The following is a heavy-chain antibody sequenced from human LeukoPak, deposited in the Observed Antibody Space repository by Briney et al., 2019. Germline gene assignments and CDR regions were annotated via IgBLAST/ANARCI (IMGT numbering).Heavy chain of an antibody. J-gene: IGHJ4*02. CDR3: AKDESLGPIVGATKGIDY. V-gene: IGHV3-23*01. CDR1: GFTFSSYA. Sequence: GGSLRLSCAASGFTFSSYAMSWVRQAPGKGLEWVSAISGSGGSTYYADPVKGRFTISRDNSKNTLYLQMNSLRAEDTAVYYCAKDESLGPIVGATKGIDYWGQGTLVTVSS. CDR2: ISGSGGST. D-gene: IGHD1-26*01.